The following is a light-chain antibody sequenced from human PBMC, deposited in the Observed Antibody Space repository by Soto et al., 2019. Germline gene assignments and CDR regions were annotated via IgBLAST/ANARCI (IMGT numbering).Light chain of an antibody. CDR2: AAS. J-gene: IGKJ1*01. V-gene: IGKV3-15*01. Sequence: EIVMTQSPVTLSESPGERATLSCRASQSVSNNLAWYQQNPGQAPRLLIYAASTRATGIPARFSGSGSGTELTLTISSLQSEDFAVYYCQQYNNWPWTFGQGTKVDIK. CDR1: QSVSNN. CDR3: QQYNNWPWT.